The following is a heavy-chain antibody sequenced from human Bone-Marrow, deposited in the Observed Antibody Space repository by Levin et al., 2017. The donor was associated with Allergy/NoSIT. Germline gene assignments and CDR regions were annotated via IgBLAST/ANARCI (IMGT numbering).Heavy chain of an antibody. CDR3: STVRYCTSGVCYARYYYYYGMDV. CDR1: GYTFISYG. J-gene: IGHJ6*02. V-gene: IGHV1-18*01. D-gene: IGHD2-8*01. CDR2: ISAHNGNT. Sequence: ASVKVSCKASGYTFISYGVSWVRQAPGQGLEWMGWISAHNGNTNYAQKFQGRVTMTTDTSTSTADMELRSLRSDDTAVYYCSTVRYCTSGVCYARYYYYYGMDVWGQGTTVTVSS.